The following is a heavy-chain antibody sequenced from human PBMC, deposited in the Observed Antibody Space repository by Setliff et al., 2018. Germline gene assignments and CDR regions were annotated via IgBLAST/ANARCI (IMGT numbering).Heavy chain of an antibody. CDR2: IKSKADGGTT. Sequence: GGSLRLSCAASGFTFSDAWMNWVRQAPGKGLEWVGRIKSKADGGTTDHAAPVKGRFTVSRDDSISTLYLQMNSLKTEDTAVYYCTTSPISSGWHSNFDYNMDVWGQGTTVTVSS. D-gene: IGHD6-19*01. CDR1: GFTFSDAW. V-gene: IGHV3-15*01. J-gene: IGHJ6*02. CDR3: TTSPISSGWHSNFDYNMDV.